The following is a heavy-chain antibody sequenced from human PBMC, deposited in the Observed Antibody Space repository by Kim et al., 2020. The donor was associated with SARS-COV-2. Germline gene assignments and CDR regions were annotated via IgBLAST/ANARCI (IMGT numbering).Heavy chain of an antibody. CDR3: AKMVIMDGYNYFYYYAMDV. CDR1: GFTFDTYA. CDR2: ISGGAVNK. J-gene: IGHJ6*02. Sequence: GGSLRLFCVASGFTFDTYAMSWVRQAPGKGLEWVSVISGGAVNKFYADSVRGRFTISRDNSKNTLYLQMNSLRDEDTALYYCAKMVIMDGYNYFYYYAMDVWGPGSTVTVSS. V-gene: IGHV3-23*01. D-gene: IGHD2-21*01.